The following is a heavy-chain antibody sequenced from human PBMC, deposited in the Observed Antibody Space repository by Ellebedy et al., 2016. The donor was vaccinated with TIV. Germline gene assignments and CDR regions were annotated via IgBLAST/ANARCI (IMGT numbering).Heavy chain of an antibody. V-gene: IGHV3-7*01. J-gene: IGHJ5*02. CDR3: VGFGVFNL. Sequence: PGGSLRLSCAALGFSFSNFWMSWVRQAPGKGLEWVAHIKTDGSETYYVDSVKGRFTISREKAKSALFLQMDGLRVDDSAVYYCVGFGVFNLWGQGAPVTVSS. D-gene: IGHD3-3*01. CDR2: IKTDGSET. CDR1: GFSFSNFW.